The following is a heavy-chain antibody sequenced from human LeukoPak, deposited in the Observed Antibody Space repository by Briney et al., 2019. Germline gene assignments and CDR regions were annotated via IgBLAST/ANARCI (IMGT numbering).Heavy chain of an antibody. CDR2: ISASSNTI. CDR1: GFTFSAYS. D-gene: IGHD3-10*01. J-gene: IGHJ4*02. V-gene: IGHV3-48*02. Sequence: QPGGSLRLSCAASGFTFSAYSMNWVRQAPGKGLEWVSHISASSNTIYYADSVKGRFSISRDNAKSSLYLQMNSLRDEDTAVYYCVRGDGWFGELLNFDYWGQGTLVTVSS. CDR3: VRGDGWFGELLNFDY.